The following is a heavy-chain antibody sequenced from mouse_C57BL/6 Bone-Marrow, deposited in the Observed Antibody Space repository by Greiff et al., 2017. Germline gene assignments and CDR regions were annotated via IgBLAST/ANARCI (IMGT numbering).Heavy chain of an antibody. J-gene: IGHJ4*01. V-gene: IGHV1-81*01. D-gene: IGHD2-3*01. CDR3: ARSRWLLRYYAMDY. Sequence: QVQLQQSGAELARPGASVKLSCKASGYTFTSYGISWVKQRTGQGLEWIGEIYPRSGNTYYNEKFKGKATLTADKSSSTAYMELRSLTSEDSAVXFCARSRWLLRYYAMDYWGQGTSVTVSS. CDR1: GYTFTSYG. CDR2: IYPRSGNT.